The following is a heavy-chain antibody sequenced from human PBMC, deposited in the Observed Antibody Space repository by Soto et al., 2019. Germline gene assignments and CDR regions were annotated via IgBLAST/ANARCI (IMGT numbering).Heavy chain of an antibody. J-gene: IGHJ6*02. V-gene: IGHV3-49*04. D-gene: IGHD2-2*01. CDR1: GFTFGDYA. CDR2: IRSKAYGGTT. CDR3: TRVSGTNSPLKYYYYYGMDV. Sequence: EVQLVESGGGLVQPGRSLRLSCTASGFTFGDYAMSWVRQAPGKGLEWVGFIRSKAYGGTTEYAASVKGRFTISRDDSKSIAYLQMNSLKTEDTAVYYCTRVSGTNSPLKYYYYYGMDVWGQGTTVTVSS.